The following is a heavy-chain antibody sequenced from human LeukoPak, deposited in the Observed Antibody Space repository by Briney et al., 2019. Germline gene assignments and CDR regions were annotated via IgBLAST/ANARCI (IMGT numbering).Heavy chain of an antibody. Sequence: PSETLSLTCTVSGGSISSYYWSWIRQPAGKGLEWIGRIYTSGSTNYNPSLKSRVTMLVDTSKNQFSLKLSSVTAADTAVYYCARGFVYDSSGLEAFDIWGQGTMVTVSS. CDR3: ARGFVYDSSGLEAFDI. V-gene: IGHV4-4*07. D-gene: IGHD3-22*01. CDR2: IYTSGST. CDR1: GGSISSYY. J-gene: IGHJ3*02.